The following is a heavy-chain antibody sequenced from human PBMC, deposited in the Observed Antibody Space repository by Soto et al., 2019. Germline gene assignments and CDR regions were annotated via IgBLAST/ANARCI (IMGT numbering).Heavy chain of an antibody. CDR3: ARGLDSTDGTCY. D-gene: IGHD2-8*01. Sequence: GGSLRLSCAASGFTFSSYGMHWVRQAPGKGLEWVAVIWYDGSNKYYADSVKGRFTISRDNSKNTLYLQMNSLRAEDTAVYYCARGLDSTDGTCYWGQGTLVTVSS. J-gene: IGHJ4*02. V-gene: IGHV3-33*01. CDR1: GFTFSSYG. CDR2: IWYDGSNK.